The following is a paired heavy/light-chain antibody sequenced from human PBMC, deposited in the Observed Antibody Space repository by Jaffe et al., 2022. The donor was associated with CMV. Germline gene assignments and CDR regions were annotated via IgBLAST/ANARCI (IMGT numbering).Light chain of an antibody. J-gene: IGLJ2*01. V-gene: IGLV3-25*03. Sequence: SYELTQPPSVSVSPGQTARITCSGDALPKQYAYWYQQKPGQAPVLVIYKDSERPSGIPERFSGSSSGTTVTLTISGVQAEDEADYYCQSADSSGTHVVFGGGTKLTVL. CDR1: ALPKQY. CDR3: QSADSSGTHVV. CDR2: KDS.
Heavy chain of an antibody. V-gene: IGHV3-21*01. J-gene: IGHJ4*02. CDR3: ARDPGIAARGSDYYFDY. Sequence: EVQLVESGGGLVKPGGSLRLSCAASGFTFSSYSMNWVRQAPGKGLEWVSSISSSSSYIYYADSVKGRFTISRDNAKNSLYLQMNSLRAEDTAVYYCARDPGIAARGSDYYFDYWGQGTLVTVSS. D-gene: IGHD6-6*01. CDR1: GFTFSSYS. CDR2: ISSSSSYI.